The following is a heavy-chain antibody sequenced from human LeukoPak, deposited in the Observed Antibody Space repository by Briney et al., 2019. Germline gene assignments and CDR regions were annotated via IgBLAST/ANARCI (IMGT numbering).Heavy chain of an antibody. CDR3: AKPLPSSPWSYYFDY. CDR1: GFTFSSFG. Sequence: PGGSLRLSCAASGFTFSSFGMHWVRQAPGKGLEWVAVISNDGSNTFYSDSVKGRFTISRDNSKNTLFLQMDSLRAEDTAVHYCAKPLPSSPWSYYFDYWGQGTMVTVSS. D-gene: IGHD2-2*01. J-gene: IGHJ4*02. CDR2: ISNDGSNT. V-gene: IGHV3-30*18.